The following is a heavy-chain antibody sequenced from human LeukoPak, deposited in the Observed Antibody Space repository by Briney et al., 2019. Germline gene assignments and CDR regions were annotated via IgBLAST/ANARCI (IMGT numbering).Heavy chain of an antibody. D-gene: IGHD6-19*01. CDR1: GFTFSSYD. CDR2: IGTAGDT. V-gene: IGHV3-13*01. CDR3: AREVSGYMDV. J-gene: IGHJ6*03. Sequence: GRSLRLSCAASGFTFSSYDMHWVRKATGKGLEWVSAIGTAGDTYYPGSVKGRFTISRENAKNSLYLQMNSLRAGDTAVYYCAREVSGYMDVWGKGTTVTVSS.